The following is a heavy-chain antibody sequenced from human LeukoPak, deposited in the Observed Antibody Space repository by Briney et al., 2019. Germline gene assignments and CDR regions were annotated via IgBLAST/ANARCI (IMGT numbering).Heavy chain of an antibody. D-gene: IGHD3-3*02. Sequence: ASVKGSCKASGYTFTGYYMHWVRQAPGEGLEWMGWISPNSGGTNYAQKFQGRVNMTRDTSISTAYMELSRLRSDDTAVYYCARGIIFGVVIRWFDPWGQGTLVTVSS. J-gene: IGHJ5*02. V-gene: IGHV1-2*02. CDR3: ARGIIFGVVIRWFDP. CDR1: GYTFTGYY. CDR2: ISPNSGGT.